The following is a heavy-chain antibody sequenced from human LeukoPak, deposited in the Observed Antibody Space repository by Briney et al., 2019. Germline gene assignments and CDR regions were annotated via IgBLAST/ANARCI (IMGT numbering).Heavy chain of an antibody. V-gene: IGHV3-23*01. D-gene: IGHD3-10*01. Sequence: GGSLRLSCAASGFTFSSYAMSWVRQAPGKGLEWVSALSGSGDTTYYADSVKGRFTISRDNSKNTLYLQMNSLRAEDTAVYYCAKDQDSMVRGINWMNNWFDPWGQGTLVAVSS. J-gene: IGHJ5*02. CDR2: LSGSGDTT. CDR3: AKDQDSMVRGINWMNNWFDP. CDR1: GFTFSSYA.